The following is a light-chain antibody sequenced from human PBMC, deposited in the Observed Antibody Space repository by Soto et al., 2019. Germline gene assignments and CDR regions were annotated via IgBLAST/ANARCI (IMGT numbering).Light chain of an antibody. Sequence: EIVLTQPPCTLSLSPGERATLSCRASQSVISSYLAWYQQKPGQAPRLLIHDASSRATGIPDKFSGSGSGTDVTLTINRLEPEDFAVYYFQQYGTSWRFGQGTKVDIK. V-gene: IGKV3-20*01. CDR2: DAS. CDR1: QSVISSY. J-gene: IGKJ1*01. CDR3: QQYGTSWR.